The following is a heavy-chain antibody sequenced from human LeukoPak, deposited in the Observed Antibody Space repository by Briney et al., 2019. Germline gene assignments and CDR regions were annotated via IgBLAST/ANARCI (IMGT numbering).Heavy chain of an antibody. V-gene: IGHV3-23*01. J-gene: IGHJ6*04. D-gene: IGHD3-10*01. CDR2: ISGSGGST. CDR3: ARGSGSGSYPMDV. Sequence: GGSLRLSCAASGFTFSSYGMSWVRQAPGKGLEWVSAISGSGGSTYYADSVKGRFTISRDNSKNTLYLQMNSLRAEDTAVYYCARGSGSGSYPMDVWGKGTTVTVSS. CDR1: GFTFSSYG.